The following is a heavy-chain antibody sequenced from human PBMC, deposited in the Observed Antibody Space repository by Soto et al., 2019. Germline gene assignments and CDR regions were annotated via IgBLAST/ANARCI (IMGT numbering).Heavy chain of an antibody. V-gene: IGHV3-23*01. Sequence: EVQLLESGGSLVQPGGCLRLSCAASGFTFSSFAMHWVRQAPGKGLEWVLGVLGSGGSPDYADAVKGRFTISRDNSRNPLFLQMSGLRAEDTAIYYCARRPPEQRSFDYWGQGPQVTVSS. CDR3: ARRPPEQRSFDY. CDR2: VLGSGGSP. D-gene: IGHD6-25*01. CDR1: GFTFSSFA. J-gene: IGHJ4*02.